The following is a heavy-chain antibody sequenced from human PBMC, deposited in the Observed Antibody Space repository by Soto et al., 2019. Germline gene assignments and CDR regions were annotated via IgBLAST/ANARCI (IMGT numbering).Heavy chain of an antibody. CDR1: GLTFSNYV. CDR3: ARDLNWNYVFDY. Sequence: XVCLSVSCAAFGLTFSNYVMNWVRQAPGKGLECVSGISGSGGSTYYADSVKGRFTISRDNSKNTLYLQMNSLRAEDTAVYYCARDLNWNYVFDYWGQGTLVTVT. J-gene: IGHJ4*02. D-gene: IGHD1-7*01. V-gene: IGHV3-23*01. CDR2: ISGSGGST.